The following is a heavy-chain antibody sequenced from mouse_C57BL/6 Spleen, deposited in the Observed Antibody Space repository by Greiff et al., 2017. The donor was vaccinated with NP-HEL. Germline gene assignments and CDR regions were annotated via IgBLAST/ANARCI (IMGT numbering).Heavy chain of an antibody. CDR1: GFTFTDYY. V-gene: IGHV7-3*01. Sequence: DVQLVESGGGLVQPGGSLSLSCAASGFTFTDYYMSWVRQPPGKALEWLGFIRNKANGYTTEYSASVKGRFTISRDKSQSILYLQMNALRAEDSATYYCARLGDYYYFDYWGQGTTLTVSS. CDR3: ARLGDYYYFDY. D-gene: IGHD1-1*01. CDR2: IRNKANGYTT. J-gene: IGHJ2*01.